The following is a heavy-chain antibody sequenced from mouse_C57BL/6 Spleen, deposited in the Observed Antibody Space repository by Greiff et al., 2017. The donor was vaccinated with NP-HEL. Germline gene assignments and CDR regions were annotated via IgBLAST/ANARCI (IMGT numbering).Heavy chain of an antibody. D-gene: IGHD2-4*01. CDR3: AREGVYYDYDRAWFAY. CDR2: IHPNSGST. J-gene: IGHJ3*01. CDR1: GYTFTSYW. Sequence: QVQLQQPGAELVKPGASVKLSCKASGYTFTSYWMHWVKQRPGQGLEWIGMIHPNSGSTNYNEKFKSKATLTVDKSSSTAYMQLSSLTSEDSAVYYCAREGVYYDYDRAWFAYWGQGTLVTVSA. V-gene: IGHV1-64*01.